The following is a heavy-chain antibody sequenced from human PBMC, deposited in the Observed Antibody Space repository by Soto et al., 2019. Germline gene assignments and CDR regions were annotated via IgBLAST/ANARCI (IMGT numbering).Heavy chain of an antibody. CDR1: GFTLTELS. V-gene: IGHV1-24*01. CDR2: FDPEDGET. CDR3: ATDDPFNYDILTGLCY. Sequence: ASVKVSCKVSGFTLTELSMHWVRQAPGKGLEWMGGFDPEDGETIYAQKFQGRVTMTEDTSTDTAYMELSSLRSEDTAVYYCATDDPFNYDILTGLCYWGQGTLVTVS. J-gene: IGHJ4*02. D-gene: IGHD3-9*01.